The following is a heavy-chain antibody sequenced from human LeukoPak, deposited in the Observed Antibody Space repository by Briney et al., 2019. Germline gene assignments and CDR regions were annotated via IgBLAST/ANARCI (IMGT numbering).Heavy chain of an antibody. CDR2: IKSDGST. CDR3: ARAPSEIGGYYPEYFRH. V-gene: IGHV3-74*01. J-gene: IGHJ1*01. Sequence: AGGSLRLSCAASGFTFSSYWMHWVRQAPGKGLVWVSRIKSDGSTNYADSVKGRFTISRDNAKNTVSLQMNSLRAEDTGVYYCARAPSEIGGYYPEYFRHWGQGTRVTVSS. CDR1: GFTFSSYW. D-gene: IGHD3-22*01.